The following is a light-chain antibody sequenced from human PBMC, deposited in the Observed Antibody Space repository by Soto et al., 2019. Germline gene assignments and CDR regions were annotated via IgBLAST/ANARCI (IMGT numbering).Light chain of an antibody. CDR1: QGLGGY. CDR3: QKYNSAPLT. CDR2: AAS. V-gene: IGKV1-27*01. Sequence: DIQMTQSPSSLSASLGDRVTITCRSSQGLGGYLAWFQQKPGTAPKLLIYAASTLQSGVPSRFSGSGSGTDFTLTVSSLQPEDVATYYCQKYNSAPLTFGGGTRVEIK. J-gene: IGKJ4*01.